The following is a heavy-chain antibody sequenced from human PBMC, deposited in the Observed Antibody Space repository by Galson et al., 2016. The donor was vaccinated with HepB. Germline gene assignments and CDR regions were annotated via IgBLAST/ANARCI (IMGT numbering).Heavy chain of an antibody. CDR2: IYSGGST. CDR1: GFILTNNY. J-gene: IGHJ4*02. Sequence: SLRLSCAASGFILTNNYMNWVRQAPGKGLEWVSVIYSGGSTYYADSVKGRFTMSRDEPKKMLYLQMNNLRAEDTALYYCVRGTLGYLDHWGQGTPVTVSS. V-gene: IGHV3-53*01. CDR3: VRGTLGYLDH. D-gene: IGHD6-13*01.